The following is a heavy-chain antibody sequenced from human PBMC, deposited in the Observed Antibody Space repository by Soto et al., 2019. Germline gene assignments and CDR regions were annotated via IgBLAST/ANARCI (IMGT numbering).Heavy chain of an antibody. Sequence: GESLKISFKGSGYSFTSYWIGWVRQMPGKGLEWMGIIYPGDSDTRYSPSFQGQVTISADKSISTAYLQWSSLKASDTAMYYCARRGKYQLIAGYGMDVSGQGTTVTFSS. V-gene: IGHV5-51*01. D-gene: IGHD2-2*01. CDR2: IYPGDSDT. J-gene: IGHJ6*02. CDR3: ARRGKYQLIAGYGMDV. CDR1: GYSFTSYW.